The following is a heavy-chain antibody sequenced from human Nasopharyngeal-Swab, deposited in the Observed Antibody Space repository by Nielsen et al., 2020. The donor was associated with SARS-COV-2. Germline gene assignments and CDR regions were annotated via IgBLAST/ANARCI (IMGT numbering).Heavy chain of an antibody. CDR2: FDPEDGET. CDR3: AREGCSGGSCYSGGLDY. D-gene: IGHD2-15*01. CDR1: GYTLTELS. V-gene: IGHV1-24*01. J-gene: IGHJ4*02. Sequence: ASVKVSCKVSGYTLTELSMHWVRQAPGKGLEWMGGFDPEDGETIYAQKFQGRVTITRDTSASTAYMELSSLRSEDTAVYYCAREGCSGGSCYSGGLDYWGQGTLVTVSS.